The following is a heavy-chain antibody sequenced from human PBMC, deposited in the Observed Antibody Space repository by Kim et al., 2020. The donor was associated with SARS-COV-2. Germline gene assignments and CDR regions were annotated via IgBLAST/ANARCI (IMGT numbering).Heavy chain of an antibody. CDR1: GFTFSSYS. CDR2: ISSSSSYI. V-gene: IGHV3-21*01. CDR3: ARGIAARYYYYGMDV. J-gene: IGHJ6*02. D-gene: IGHD6-6*01. Sequence: AGSLRLSCAASGFTFSSYSMNWVRQAPGKGLEWVSSISSSSSYIYYADSVKGRFTISRDNAKNSLYLQMNSLRAEDTAVYYCARGIAARYYYYGMDVWGQGTTVTVSS.